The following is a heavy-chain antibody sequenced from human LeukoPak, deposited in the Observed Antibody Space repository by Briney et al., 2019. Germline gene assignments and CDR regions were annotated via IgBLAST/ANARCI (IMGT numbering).Heavy chain of an antibody. Sequence: GASVKVSCKASGYTFTGYYMHWVRQAPGQGVEWMGWINPNSGGTNYAQKFQGRVTMTRDTSISTAYMELSRLRSDDTAVYYCARGPMTTGFTSSYWYFDLWGRGTLVTVSS. CDR2: INPNSGGT. D-gene: IGHD4-17*01. J-gene: IGHJ2*01. CDR1: GYTFTGYY. V-gene: IGHV1-2*02. CDR3: ARGPMTTGFTSSYWYFDL.